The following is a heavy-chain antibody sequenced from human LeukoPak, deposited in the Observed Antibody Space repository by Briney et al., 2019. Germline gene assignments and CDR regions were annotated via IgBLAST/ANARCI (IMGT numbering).Heavy chain of an antibody. D-gene: IGHD2-21*01. CDR3: ATDYSAT. CDR2: INPSGGST. J-gene: IGHJ5*02. CDR1: GYTFTSYG. Sequence: ASVKVSCTASGYTFTSYGISWVRQAPGQGLEWMGIINPSGGSTSYAQKFQGRVTMTRDTSTSTVYMELSSLRSEDTVVYYCATDYSATWGQGTLVTVSS. V-gene: IGHV1-46*01.